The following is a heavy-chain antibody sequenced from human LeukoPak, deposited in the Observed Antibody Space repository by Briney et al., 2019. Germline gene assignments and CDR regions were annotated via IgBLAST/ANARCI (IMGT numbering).Heavy chain of an antibody. Sequence: GASVKVSCKASGYTFTSYDINWVRQATGQGLEWMGWMNPNSGNTGYAQKFQGRVTITRNTSISTAYMELSSLRSEDTAVYYCARGSLLGDSSGYYYDLYYYYYMDVWGKGTTVTVSS. J-gene: IGHJ6*03. CDR2: MNPNSGNT. V-gene: IGHV1-8*03. CDR1: GYTFTSYD. D-gene: IGHD3-22*01. CDR3: ARGSLLGDSSGYYYDLYYYYYMDV.